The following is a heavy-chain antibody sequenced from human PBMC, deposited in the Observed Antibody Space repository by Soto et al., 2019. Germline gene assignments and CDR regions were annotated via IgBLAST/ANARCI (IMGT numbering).Heavy chain of an antibody. Sequence: PGGSLRLSCAASGFTSSTYWMSWVRQAPGKGLEWVDNIKQDGSEKYYVDSVRGRFTISRDNAKNSLYLQMNSLRAEDTAVYYCAREYTAWPLAYGLDVWGQGTTVTVSS. CDR1: GFTSSTYW. D-gene: IGHD2-2*02. CDR2: IKQDGSEK. J-gene: IGHJ6*02. V-gene: IGHV3-7*01. CDR3: AREYTAWPLAYGLDV.